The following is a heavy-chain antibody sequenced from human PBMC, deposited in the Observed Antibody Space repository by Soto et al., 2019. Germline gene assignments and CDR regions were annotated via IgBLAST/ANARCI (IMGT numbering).Heavy chain of an antibody. D-gene: IGHD3-10*01. V-gene: IGHV4-59*01. J-gene: IGHJ5*02. Sequence: SETLSLTCTVSGGSISSYYWSWIRQPPGKGLEWIGYIYYSGSTNYNPSLKSRVTISVDTSKNQFSLKVRSVTAADTAVYYCARHIPPVGGSGSYYNAPPNWFDPWGQGTLVTVSS. CDR3: ARHIPPVGGSGSYYNAPPNWFDP. CDR1: GGSISSYY. CDR2: IYYSGST.